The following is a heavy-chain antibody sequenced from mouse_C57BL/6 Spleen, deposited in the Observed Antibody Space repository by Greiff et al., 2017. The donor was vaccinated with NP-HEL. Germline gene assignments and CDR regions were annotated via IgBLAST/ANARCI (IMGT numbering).Heavy chain of an antibody. CDR2: ISDGGSYT. D-gene: IGHD1-1*01. CDR3: AREDTTVVAPDYFDY. V-gene: IGHV5-4*01. J-gene: IGHJ2*01. CDR1: GFTFSSYA. Sequence: EVQLQESGGGLVKPGGSLKLSCAASGFTFSSYAMSWVRQTPEKRLEWVATISDGGSYTYYPDNVKGRFTISRDNAKNNLYLQMGHLKSEDTAMYYCAREDTTVVAPDYFDYWGQGTTLTVSS.